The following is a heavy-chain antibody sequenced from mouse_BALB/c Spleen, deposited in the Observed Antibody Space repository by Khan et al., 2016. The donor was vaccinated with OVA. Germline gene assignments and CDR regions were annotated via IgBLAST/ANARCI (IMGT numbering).Heavy chain of an antibody. V-gene: IGHV1-7*01. Sequence: VALVESGAELAKPGASVKMSCKASGYTFINSWILWIKQRPGQGLEWIGYINPSTGYTEYNQNFKDKATLTADISSSTAYLQLSSLTSEDSAVYYCARRGLRWDFDYWGQGTTLTVSS. D-gene: IGHD1-1*01. J-gene: IGHJ2*01. CDR1: GYTFINSW. CDR3: ARRGLRWDFDY. CDR2: INPSTGYT.